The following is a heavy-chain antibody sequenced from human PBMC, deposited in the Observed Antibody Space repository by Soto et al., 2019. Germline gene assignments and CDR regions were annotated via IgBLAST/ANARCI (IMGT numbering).Heavy chain of an antibody. J-gene: IGHJ4*02. V-gene: IGHV3-23*01. D-gene: IGHD3-22*01. CDR2: ISGSGGST. CDR3: AKNYDTSAYYFTLDY. Sequence: GGSLRLSCAASGCTFSSYAMSWVRQAPGKGLEWVSAISGSGGSTYYADSVKGRFTISRDNSKNTLYLHMNSLRAEDSAVYYCAKNYDTSAYYFTLDYWGQGTQVTVSS. CDR1: GCTFSSYA.